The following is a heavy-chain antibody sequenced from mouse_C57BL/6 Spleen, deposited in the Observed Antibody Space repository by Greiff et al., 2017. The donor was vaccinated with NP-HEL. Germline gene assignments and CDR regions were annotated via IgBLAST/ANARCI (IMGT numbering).Heavy chain of an antibody. CDR1: GYTFTSYW. CDR2: IDPSDSYT. D-gene: IGHD1-1*01. CDR3: AIITTVVASFGG. Sequence: VQLQQPGAELVMPGASVKLSCTASGYTFTSYWMHWVKQRPGKGLEWIGEIDPSDSYTTYNQKLKGKFTLTVDKSSSTAYMQLSSLTSEDSAVYYCAIITTVVASFGGWGQGTTLTVAT. V-gene: IGHV1-69*01. J-gene: IGHJ2*01.